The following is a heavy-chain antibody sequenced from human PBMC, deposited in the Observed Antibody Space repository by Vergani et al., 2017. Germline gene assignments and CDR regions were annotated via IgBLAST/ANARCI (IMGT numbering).Heavy chain of an antibody. CDR1: GFTFSSYS. Sequence: EVQLVESGGGLVKPGGSLRLSCAASGFTFSSYSMNWVRQAPGKGLEWVSSISSSSSYIYYADSVKGRFTISRDNAKNSLYLQMNSLRAGDTAVYYCARDAGEGYSYGLGYYYYYGMDVWGQGP. J-gene: IGHJ6*02. CDR3: ARDAGEGYSYGLGYYYYYGMDV. CDR2: ISSSSSYI. V-gene: IGHV3-21*01. D-gene: IGHD5-18*01.